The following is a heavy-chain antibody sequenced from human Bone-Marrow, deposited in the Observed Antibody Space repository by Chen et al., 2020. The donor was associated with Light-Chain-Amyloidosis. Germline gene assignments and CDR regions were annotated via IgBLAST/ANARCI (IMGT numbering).Heavy chain of an antibody. D-gene: IGHD3-16*01. V-gene: IGHV4-59*01. J-gene: IGHJ4*02. CDR3: GRDNIGGVDF. CDR2: IYNSGTT. CDR1: GGSMDYYY. Sequence: QVQLQESGPGLVKPSETLSLTCTVSGGSMDYYYWNWIRQPPGKGLDWIGYIYNSGTTNYNPSLRSRVTMSVDMSKKQFSLKLSSVTAADTAVYYCGRDNIGGVDFWGQGTPVTVSS.